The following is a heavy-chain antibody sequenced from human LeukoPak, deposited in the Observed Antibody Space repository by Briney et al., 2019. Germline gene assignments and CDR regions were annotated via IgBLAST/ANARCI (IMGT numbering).Heavy chain of an antibody. CDR2: IYPGDSDT. CDR3: ARRWSQNFDY. D-gene: IGHD3-3*01. Sequence: GESLKISGKGSGYSFTSYWIGWARQVPGKGLEWMGIIYPGDSDTRYSTSFQGQVTISANKSISTAYLQWSSRKASDTAMYYCARRWSQNFDYWGKGTLVTVSS. V-gene: IGHV5-51*01. CDR1: GYSFTSYW. J-gene: IGHJ4*02.